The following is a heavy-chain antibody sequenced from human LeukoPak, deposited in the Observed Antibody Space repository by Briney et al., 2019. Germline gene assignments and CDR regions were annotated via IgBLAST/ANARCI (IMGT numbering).Heavy chain of an antibody. J-gene: IGHJ4*02. CDR1: GGSISSSNW. V-gene: IGHV4-4*02. Sequence: SETLSLTCAVSGGSISSSNWWSWVRQPPGKGLEWIGEIYHSGSTNYNPSLKSRVTISVDKSKNQFSLKLSSVTAADTAVYYCARDLLGYCGGGSCSDWGQGTLVTVSS. CDR2: IYHSGST. CDR3: ARDLLGYCGGGSCSD. D-gene: IGHD2-15*01.